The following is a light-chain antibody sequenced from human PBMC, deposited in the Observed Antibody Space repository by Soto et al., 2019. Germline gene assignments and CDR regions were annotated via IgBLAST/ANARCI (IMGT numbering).Light chain of an antibody. CDR1: SSNIGAGYD. CDR3: QSYDSSLSGYV. V-gene: IGLV1-40*01. CDR2: INI. Sequence: QLVLTQPPSVSGAPGQTVTISCTGSSSNIGAGYDVHWYQQLPGTAPKLLIYININRPSGVPDRFSGSKSGTSASLAITGLQPEDEADYYCQSYDSSLSGYVFGTGTKVTVL. J-gene: IGLJ1*01.